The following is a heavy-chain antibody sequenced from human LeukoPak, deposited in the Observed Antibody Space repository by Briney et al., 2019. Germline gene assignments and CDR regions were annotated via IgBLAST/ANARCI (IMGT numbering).Heavy chain of an antibody. CDR1: GFTFSSYA. D-gene: IGHD2-21*01. CDR3: ARGRRTLIVGSARNGLDI. J-gene: IGHJ3*02. CDR2: ISNDGSNK. Sequence: GGSLRLSCGASGFTFSSYAMHWVRQAPGKGLEWVAMISNDGSNKYYADSVKGRFTISRDNSKNTLSLQMNTLRPEDRAIYYCARGRRTLIVGSARNGLDIWGQGTMVTVSS. V-gene: IGHV3-30*04.